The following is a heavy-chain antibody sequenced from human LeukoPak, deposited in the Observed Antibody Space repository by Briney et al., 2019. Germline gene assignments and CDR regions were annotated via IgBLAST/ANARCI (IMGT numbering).Heavy chain of an antibody. CDR1: GFTFSSYD. J-gene: IGHJ6*02. Sequence: GGSLRLSCAASGFTFSSYDMHWVRQATGKGLEWVSAIGTAGDTYYPGSVKGRFTISRENAKNSLYLQMNSLRAEDTAVYYCARESRTYYDFWSGYLGHYGMDVWGLGTTVTVSS. D-gene: IGHD3-3*01. CDR2: IGTAGDT. V-gene: IGHV3-13*01. CDR3: ARESRTYYDFWSGYLGHYGMDV.